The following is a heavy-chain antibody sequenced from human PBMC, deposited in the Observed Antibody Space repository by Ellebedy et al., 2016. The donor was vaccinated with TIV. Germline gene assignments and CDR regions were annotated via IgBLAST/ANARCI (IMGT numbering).Heavy chain of an antibody. D-gene: IGHD2-2*01. J-gene: IGHJ4*02. CDR1: GFTFDDYA. V-gene: IGHV3-9*01. Sequence: SLKISXAASGFTFDDYAMHWVRQAPGKGLEWVSGISWNSGSIGYADSVKGRFTISRDNAKNSLYLQMNSLRAEDTALYYCAKAHWDIVVVPAYYFDYWGQGTLVTVSS. CDR2: ISWNSGSI. CDR3: AKAHWDIVVVPAYYFDY.